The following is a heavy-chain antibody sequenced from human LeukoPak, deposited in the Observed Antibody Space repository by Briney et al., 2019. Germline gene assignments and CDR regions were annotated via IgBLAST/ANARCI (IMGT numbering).Heavy chain of an antibody. J-gene: IGHJ3*02. Sequence: PGGSLRLSCAASGFTFSDHPMNWVRQAPGEGLDWVSYISGGSDSIYYADSVKGRFTISRDNAKNLLYLQMNSLKTEDTAVYYCTRDPFSSSQKTEAFDIWGQGTMVTVSS. CDR1: GFTFSDHP. CDR3: TRDPFSSSQKTEAFDI. V-gene: IGHV3-48*04. CDR2: ISGGSDSI. D-gene: IGHD6-13*01.